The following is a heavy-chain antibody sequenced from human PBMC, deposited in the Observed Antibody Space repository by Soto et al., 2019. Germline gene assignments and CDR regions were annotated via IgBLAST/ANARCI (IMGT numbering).Heavy chain of an antibody. CDR2: IIPIFGTA. V-gene: IGHV1-69*13. Sequence: VASVKVSCKASGGTFSSYAISWVRQAPGQGLEWMGGIIPIFGTANYAQKFQGRVTITADESTSKAYMELSSLRSEDTAVYYCARRTGGDYGYSYGFSLYYYGMDVWGQGTTVTVSS. CDR3: ARRTGGDYGYSYGFSLYYYGMDV. J-gene: IGHJ6*02. CDR1: GGTFSSYA. D-gene: IGHD5-18*01.